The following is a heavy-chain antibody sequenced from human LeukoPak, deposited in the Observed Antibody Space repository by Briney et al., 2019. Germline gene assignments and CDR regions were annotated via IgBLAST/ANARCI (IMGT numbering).Heavy chain of an antibody. J-gene: IGHJ4*02. CDR3: ARGTYYYDSSGYSPQDY. CDR1: GYTFTSYY. D-gene: IGHD3-22*01. CDR2: INPNSGGT. V-gene: IGHV1-2*02. Sequence: ASVTVSCKASGYTFTSYYMHWVRQAPGQGLEWMGWINPNSGGTNYAQKFQGRVTMTRDTSISTAYMELSRLRSDDTAVYYCARGTYYYDSSGYSPQDYWGQGTLVTVSS.